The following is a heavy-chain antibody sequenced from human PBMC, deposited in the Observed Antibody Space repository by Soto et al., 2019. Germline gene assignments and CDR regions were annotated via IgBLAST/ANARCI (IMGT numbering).Heavy chain of an antibody. CDR1: GFTFSDFG. Sequence: QVQLVESGGNLVQPGRSLRLSCAASGFTFSDFGMHWIRQAPGKGLEWVAVMSFDGSYKYYAASVKGRFTISRDNSKNTLYLEMKSLRPEDTAVYYCATYHIRLPQITFSGPFYFDYWGRGALVAVSS. V-gene: IGHV3-30*03. CDR3: ATYHIRLPQITFSGPFYFDY. J-gene: IGHJ4*02. CDR2: MSFDGSYK. D-gene: IGHD3-16*01.